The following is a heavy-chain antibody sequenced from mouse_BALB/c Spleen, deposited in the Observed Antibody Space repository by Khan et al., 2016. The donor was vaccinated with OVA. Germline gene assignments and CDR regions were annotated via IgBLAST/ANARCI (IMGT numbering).Heavy chain of an antibody. CDR1: GDSITSGY. V-gene: IGHV3-8*02. Sequence: EVQLQESGPSLVKPSQTLSLTCSVTGDSITSGYWSWIRKFPGNKLESMGYMIYTCYTDYTPSLKSLLAIPRHTSKNPYYLQLNAVTTEDTATYYCARSTYRYAFAYWGQGTLVTVSA. D-gene: IGHD2-14*01. CDR2: MIYTCYT. J-gene: IGHJ3*01. CDR3: ARSTYRYAFAY.